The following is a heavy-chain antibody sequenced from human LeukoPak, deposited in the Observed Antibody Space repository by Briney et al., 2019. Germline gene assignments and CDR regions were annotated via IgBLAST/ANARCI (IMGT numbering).Heavy chain of an antibody. D-gene: IGHD3-22*01. Sequence: PSETLSLTCTVSGGSISTSSYNWGWLRQPPGKGLEWIGSISYSGSTYYNPSLKSRVTISVDTSKNQFSLKLSSVTAADTAVYYCARGAYYYDSSGYYPGAFDIWGQGTMITVSS. CDR2: ISYSGST. CDR3: ARGAYYYDSSGYYPGAFDI. V-gene: IGHV4-39*07. CDR1: GGSISTSSYN. J-gene: IGHJ3*02.